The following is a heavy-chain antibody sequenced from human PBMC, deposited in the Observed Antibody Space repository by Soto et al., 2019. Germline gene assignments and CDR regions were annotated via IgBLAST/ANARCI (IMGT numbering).Heavy chain of an antibody. CDR3: AREEPYYDSSGYTKVFDY. CDR2: INPNSGGT. Sequence: QVQLVQSGAEVKKPGASVKVSCKASGYTFTGYYMHWVRQAPGQGLEWMGWINPNSGGTNYAQKFQGWVTMTRDTSISTAYMELSRLRSDDTAVYYCAREEPYYDSSGYTKVFDYWGQGTLVTVSS. J-gene: IGHJ4*02. D-gene: IGHD3-22*01. CDR1: GYTFTGYY. V-gene: IGHV1-2*04.